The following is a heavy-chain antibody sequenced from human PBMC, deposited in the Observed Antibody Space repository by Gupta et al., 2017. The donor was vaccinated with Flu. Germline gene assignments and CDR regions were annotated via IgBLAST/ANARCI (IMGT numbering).Heavy chain of an antibody. CDR1: GFTFSSYA. V-gene: IGHV3-23*01. Sequence: EVQLLESGGGLVQPGGSLRLSCAASGFTFSSYAMSWVRQAPGKGLEWVSAISGSGGSTYYADSVKGRFTISRDNSKNTLYLQRNSLRAEDTAVYYCAKEVRQISRGGNYYYYGMDVWGQGTTVTVSS. CDR2: ISGSGGST. CDR3: AKEVRQISRGGNYYYYGMDV. D-gene: IGHD3-10*01. J-gene: IGHJ6*02.